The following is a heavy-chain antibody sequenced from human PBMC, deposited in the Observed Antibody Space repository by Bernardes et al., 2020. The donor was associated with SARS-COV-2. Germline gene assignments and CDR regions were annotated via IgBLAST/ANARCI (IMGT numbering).Heavy chain of an antibody. CDR3: TAEITIFGVVIIGSDP. V-gene: IGHV3-15*01. Sequence: GSLRLSCAASGFTFSNAWMSWVRQAPGKGLEWVGRIKSKTDGGTTDYAAPVKGRFTISRDDSKNTLYLQMNSLKTEDTAVYYCTAEITIFGVVIIGSDPWGQGTLVTVSS. J-gene: IGHJ5*02. CDR1: GFTFSNAW. CDR2: IKSKTDGGTT. D-gene: IGHD3-3*01.